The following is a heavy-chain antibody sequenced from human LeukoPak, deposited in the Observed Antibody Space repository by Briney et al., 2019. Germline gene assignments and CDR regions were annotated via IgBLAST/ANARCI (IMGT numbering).Heavy chain of an antibody. CDR3: AREPSIVVRGRDAFDI. Sequence: SETLSLTCTVSGGSISSSSYYWSWIRQPPGKGLEWIGYIYYSGSTYYNPSLKSRVTISVDTSKNQFSLKLSSVTAADTAVYYCAREPSIVVRGRDAFDIWGQGTMVTVSS. D-gene: IGHD2-2*01. CDR1: GGSISSSSYY. J-gene: IGHJ3*02. V-gene: IGHV4-30-4*01. CDR2: IYYSGST.